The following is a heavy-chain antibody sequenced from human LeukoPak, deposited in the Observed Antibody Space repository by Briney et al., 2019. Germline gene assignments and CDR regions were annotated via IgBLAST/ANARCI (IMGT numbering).Heavy chain of an antibody. CDR1: GFTFSSYA. Sequence: GGSLRLSCAASGFTFSSYAMHWVRQAPGKGLERVAVISYDGSNKYYADSVKGRFTISRDNSKNTLYLQMNSLRAEDTAVYYCARDLGSGYYSTQYFQHWGQGTLVTVSS. V-gene: IGHV3-30-3*01. D-gene: IGHD3-22*01. J-gene: IGHJ1*01. CDR3: ARDLGSGYYSTQYFQH. CDR2: ISYDGSNK.